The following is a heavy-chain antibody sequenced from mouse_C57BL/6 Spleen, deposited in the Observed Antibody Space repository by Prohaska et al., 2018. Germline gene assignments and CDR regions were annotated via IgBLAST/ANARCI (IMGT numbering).Heavy chain of an antibody. CDR3: ARAGSSYGYFDV. Sequence: HGKSLEWIGRINPYNGDTFYNQKFKGKATLTVDKSSSTAHMELRSLTSEDSAVYYCARAGSSYGYFDVWGTGTTVTVSS. D-gene: IGHD1-1*01. CDR2: INPYNGDT. J-gene: IGHJ1*03. V-gene: IGHV1-20*01.